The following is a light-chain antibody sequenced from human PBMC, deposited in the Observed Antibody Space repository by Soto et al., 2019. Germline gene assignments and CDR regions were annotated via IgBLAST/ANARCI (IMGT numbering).Light chain of an antibody. CDR1: QSVSSN. V-gene: IGKV3-11*01. CDR3: QQRSSWPWT. CDR2: GAS. Sequence: EIVMTQSPATLSVSPGERATLSCRASQSVSSNLAWYQQKHGQAPRLLIYGASTRATGIPARFGGSGSGTDFTLTISSLEPEDFAVYYCQQRSSWPWTFGQGTKVDI. J-gene: IGKJ1*01.